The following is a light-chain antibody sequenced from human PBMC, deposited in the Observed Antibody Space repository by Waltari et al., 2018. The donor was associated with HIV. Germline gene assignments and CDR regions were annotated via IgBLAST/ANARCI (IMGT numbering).Light chain of an antibody. CDR1: SSDVGDSKY. CDR3: SSYTTSSTVV. V-gene: IGLV2-14*01. CDR2: EVN. J-gene: IGLJ3*02. Sequence: QSALTHSSVSGSPGQSITISCTATSSDVGDSKYVSWYQQYPGKAPKLMIYEVNNRPSGVSNRFSGSKSGHTASLTISGLQTEDEGDYYCSSYTTSSTVVFGGGTKLTVL.